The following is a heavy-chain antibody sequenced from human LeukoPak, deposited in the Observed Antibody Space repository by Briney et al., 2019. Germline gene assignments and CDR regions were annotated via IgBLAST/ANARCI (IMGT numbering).Heavy chain of an antibody. D-gene: IGHD4-17*01. Sequence: SETLSLTCTVSGGSISSSSYYWGWIRQPPGKGLEWIGRIYTSGSTNYNPSLKSRVTMPVDTSKNQFSLKLSSVTAADTAVYYCARTPATYGDNGGLNYYGMDVWGQGTTVTVSS. CDR3: ARTPATYGDNGGLNYYGMDV. CDR1: GGSISSSSYY. CDR2: IYTSGST. V-gene: IGHV4-61*05. J-gene: IGHJ6*02.